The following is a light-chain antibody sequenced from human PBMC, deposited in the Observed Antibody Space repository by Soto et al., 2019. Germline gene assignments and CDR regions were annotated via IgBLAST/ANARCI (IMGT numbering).Light chain of an antibody. CDR3: QYYGRSPRP. Sequence: ELVLTQSPGTLSLSPGERATLSCRASESVTSTYLAWFQQRPGQAPRLLIYGSSTRATGIPDRFTGSGSGTDFTLTIRRLEPEDFAVYYCQYYGRSPRPFGQGTKVEVK. V-gene: IGKV3-20*01. CDR1: ESVTSTY. J-gene: IGKJ1*01. CDR2: GSS.